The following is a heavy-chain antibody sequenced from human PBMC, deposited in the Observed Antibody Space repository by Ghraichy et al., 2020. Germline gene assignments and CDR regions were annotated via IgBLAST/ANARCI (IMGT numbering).Heavy chain of an antibody. J-gene: IGHJ4*02. D-gene: IGHD2-21*01. CDR1: GFIFSDYW. CDR2: VKGDGSEK. V-gene: IGHV3-7*01. Sequence: GGSLRLSCVTSGFIFSDYWMSWLRQAPGKGLEWVASVKGDGSEKQYVDSVKGRFAISRDNAKNSLYLQMNNLRAEDTAVYYCVRDFVNYWGQGTMVTVSS. CDR3: VRDFVNY.